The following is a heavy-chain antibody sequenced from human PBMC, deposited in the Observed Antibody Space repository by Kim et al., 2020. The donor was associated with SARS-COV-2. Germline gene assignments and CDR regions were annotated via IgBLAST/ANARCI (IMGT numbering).Heavy chain of an antibody. J-gene: IGHJ6*02. CDR3: AKDLGLHDPYSNYLLGGYGRDV. D-gene: IGHD4-4*01. CDR2: ISGSGGST. Sequence: GGSLRLSCAASGFTFSSYAMSWVRQAPGKGLEWVSAISGSGGSTYYADSVKGRFTISRDNSKNTLYLQMNSLRAEDTAVYYCAKDLGLHDPYSNYLLGGYGRDVWGQGTTVTVSS. CDR1: GFTFSSYA. V-gene: IGHV3-23*01.